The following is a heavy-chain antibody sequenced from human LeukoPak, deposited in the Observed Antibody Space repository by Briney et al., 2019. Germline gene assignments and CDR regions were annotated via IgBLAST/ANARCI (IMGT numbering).Heavy chain of an antibody. V-gene: IGHV3-48*04. J-gene: IGHJ4*02. D-gene: IGHD3-10*01. CDR3: ARAGGGSGSYMDY. CDR2: ISSSSSTI. CDR1: GFTFSSYS. Sequence: GGSLRLSCAASGFTFSSYSMNWVRQAPGKGLEWVSYISSSSSTIYYADSVKGRFTISRDNAKNSLYLQMNSLRAEDTAVYYCARAGGGSGSYMDYWGQGTLVTVSS.